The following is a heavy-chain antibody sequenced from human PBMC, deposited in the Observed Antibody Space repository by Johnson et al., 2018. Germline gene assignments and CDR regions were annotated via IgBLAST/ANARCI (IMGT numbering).Heavy chain of an antibody. J-gene: IGHJ3*02. V-gene: IGHV1-8*01. CDR2: MNPNSGNQ. CDR1: GYTFTSYD. Sequence: QVQLVQSGAEVKKPGASVKVSCKASGYTFTSYDINWVRQATGQGLEWMGWMNPNSGNQGYAQKFQGRVTMTRNTSISTAYMELSSLSSEDTAVYYCARGSSIAADKRALDIGGQGTMVTGSS. CDR3: ARGSSIAADKRALDI. D-gene: IGHD6-6*01.